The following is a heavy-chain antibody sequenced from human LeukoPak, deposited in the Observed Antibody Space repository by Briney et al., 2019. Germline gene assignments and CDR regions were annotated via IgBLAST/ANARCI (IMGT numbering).Heavy chain of an antibody. V-gene: IGHV3-23*01. CDR1: GFTFSSYG. CDR3: VVPLGGATDFDS. Sequence: PGGSLRLSCAASGFTFSSYGLTWVRQAPGKGLEGVSGISGSGGSIHYADSVKGRFTISRDNSKNTLYLQMNSLRAEDTAVYYCVVPLGGATDFDSWGQGTLVTVSS. CDR2: ISGSGGSI. D-gene: IGHD1-26*01. J-gene: IGHJ4*02.